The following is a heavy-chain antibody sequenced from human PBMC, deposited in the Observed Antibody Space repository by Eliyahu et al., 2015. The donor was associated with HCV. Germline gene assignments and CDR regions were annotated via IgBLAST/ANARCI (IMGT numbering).Heavy chain of an antibody. CDR3: AKVVPGSSTWYGDLDY. J-gene: IGHJ4*02. CDR1: XFTFRSYA. D-gene: IGHD6-13*01. Sequence: EIQLLESGGGLVQPGGSLRXXCTAXXFTFRSYAMHWVRQPPGKGLEWVSVISRNGDFTYYGGSVKGRFIVSRDNSKNTLFLEMNNLRVEDSATYYCAKVVPGSSTWYGDLDYWGQGTLVTVSS. V-gene: IGHV3-23*01. CDR2: ISRNGDFT.